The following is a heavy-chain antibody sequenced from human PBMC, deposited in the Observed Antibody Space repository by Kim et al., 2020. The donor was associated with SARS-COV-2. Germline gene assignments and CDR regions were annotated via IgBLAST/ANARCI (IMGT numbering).Heavy chain of an antibody. CDR2: FDPEDGET. CDR1: GYTLTELS. J-gene: IGHJ5*02. D-gene: IGHD3-9*01. CDR3: ATFGYYDILTGYYKYNWFDP. Sequence: ASVKVSCKVSGYTLTELSMHWVRQAPGKGLEWMGGFDPEDGETIYAQKFQGRVTMTEDTSTDTAYMELSSLRSEDTAVYYCATFGYYDILTGYYKYNWFDPWGQGTLVTVSS. V-gene: IGHV1-24*01.